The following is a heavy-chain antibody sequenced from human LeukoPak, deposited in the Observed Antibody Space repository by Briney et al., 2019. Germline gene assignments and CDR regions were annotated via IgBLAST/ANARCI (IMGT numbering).Heavy chain of an antibody. Sequence: GASVKVSCKTSGYTFRSYAISWVRQAPGQGLERMGWINVYNGYTNYARNFQGRVTMTTDTSTSTAYMEVRSLRSDDTAVYYCARVECSSTTCYDDYWGRGTLVIVSS. D-gene: IGHD2-2*01. CDR1: GYTFRSYA. J-gene: IGHJ4*02. V-gene: IGHV1-18*01. CDR3: ARVECSSTTCYDDY. CDR2: INVYNGYT.